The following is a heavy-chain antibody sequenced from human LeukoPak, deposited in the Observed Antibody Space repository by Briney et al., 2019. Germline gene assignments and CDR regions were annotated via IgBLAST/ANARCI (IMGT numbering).Heavy chain of an antibody. CDR3: ARTPSEMATTTFDY. Sequence: SETLSLTCTVSGGSISSSSYYWGWIRQPPGKGLEWIGSISYSGSTNYNPSLKSRVTISVDTSKNQFSLKLSSVTAADTAVYYCARTPSEMATTTFDYWGQGTLVTVSS. J-gene: IGHJ4*02. CDR2: ISYSGST. CDR1: GGSISSSSYY. D-gene: IGHD5-24*01. V-gene: IGHV4-39*07.